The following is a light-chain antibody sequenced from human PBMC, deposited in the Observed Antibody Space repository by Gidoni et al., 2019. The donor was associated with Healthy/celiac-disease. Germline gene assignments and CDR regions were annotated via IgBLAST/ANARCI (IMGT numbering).Light chain of an antibody. CDR2: LGA. Sequence: DIVMTQSPLSLPVTPGEPASISCRSSQSLLHSNGYNYLDWYLQKPGQSPQLLIYLGANRASGVPDRFSGSGSGTDFTLKISRVEAEDVGVYYCMQARQTPPTFGQRTKVEIK. V-gene: IGKV2-28*01. J-gene: IGKJ1*01. CDR1: QSLLHSNGYNY. CDR3: MQARQTPPT.